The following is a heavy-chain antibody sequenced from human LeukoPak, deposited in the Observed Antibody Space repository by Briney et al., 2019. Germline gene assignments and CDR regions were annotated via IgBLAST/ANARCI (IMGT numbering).Heavy chain of an antibody. CDR3: ARAVSGYSTPVRGFDY. CDR1: GFTFSSYA. V-gene: IGHV3-30-3*01. J-gene: IGHJ4*02. Sequence: GRSLRLSCAASGFTFSSYAMHWVRQAPGKGLEWVAVISYDGSNKYYADSVKGRFTISRDNSKNTLYLQMNSLRAEDTAVYYCARAVSGYSTPVRGFDYWGQGTLVTVSS. CDR2: ISYDGSNK. D-gene: IGHD5-18*01.